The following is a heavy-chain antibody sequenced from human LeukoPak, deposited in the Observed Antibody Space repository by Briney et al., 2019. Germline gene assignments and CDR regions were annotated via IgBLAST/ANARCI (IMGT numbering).Heavy chain of an antibody. D-gene: IGHD3-3*01. CDR1: GYTFTSYY. Sequence: ASVKVSCKASGYTFTSYYMHWVRQAPGQGLEWVGIINPSGGSTSYAQKFQGRVTMTRDTSTSTVYMELSSLRSEDTAVYYCARAPRRDYDFWSGPKHYWGQGTLVTVSS. J-gene: IGHJ4*02. V-gene: IGHV1-46*03. CDR2: INPSGGST. CDR3: ARAPRRDYDFWSGPKHY.